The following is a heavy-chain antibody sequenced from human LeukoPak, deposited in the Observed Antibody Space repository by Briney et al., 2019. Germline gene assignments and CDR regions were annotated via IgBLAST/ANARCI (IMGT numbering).Heavy chain of an antibody. D-gene: IGHD6-13*01. Sequence: SETLSLTCTVSGGSISSGGYYWSWIRQPPGKGLEWIGYIYHSGSTYYSPSLKSRVTISVDRSKNQLSLKLSSVTAADTAVYYCASDTVAAAGDSVTFDYWGQGTLVTVSS. J-gene: IGHJ4*02. CDR1: GGSISSGGYY. V-gene: IGHV4-30-2*01. CDR3: ASDTVAAAGDSVTFDY. CDR2: IYHSGST.